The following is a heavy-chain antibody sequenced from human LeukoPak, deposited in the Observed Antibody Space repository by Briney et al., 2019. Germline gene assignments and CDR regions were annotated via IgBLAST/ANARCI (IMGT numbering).Heavy chain of an antibody. V-gene: IGHV1-3*01. Sequence: ASVKVSCKASGGTFSSYAISWVRQAPGQRLEWMGRINAGNGDTKHSQKFQGRVTITRDTSASTAYMELSSLRSDDTAVYYCARDFISYYGEYTSSGDAFDIWGQGTMVTVSS. D-gene: IGHD3-10*01. CDR1: GGTFSSYA. CDR2: INAGNGDT. CDR3: ARDFISYYGEYTSSGDAFDI. J-gene: IGHJ3*02.